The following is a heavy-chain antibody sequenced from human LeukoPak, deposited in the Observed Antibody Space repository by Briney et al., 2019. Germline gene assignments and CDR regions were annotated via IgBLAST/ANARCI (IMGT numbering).Heavy chain of an antibody. CDR1: GVSISSYY. J-gene: IGHJ4*02. Sequence: PSETLSLTCTVSGVSISSYYWTWIRQPPGKGLEWIGYIYSSGSTNYNPSLKSRVTISVDTSKNQFSLKLSSVTAADTAVYYCARRGSSSLKYWGQGTLVTVSS. V-gene: IGHV4-59*12. CDR2: IYSSGST. CDR3: ARRGSSSLKY. D-gene: IGHD6-6*01.